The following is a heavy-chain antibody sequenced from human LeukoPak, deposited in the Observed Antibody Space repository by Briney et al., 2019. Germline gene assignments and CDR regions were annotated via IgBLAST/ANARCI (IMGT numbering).Heavy chain of an antibody. J-gene: IGHJ4*02. CDR1: GGSFSGYY. D-gene: IGHD4-17*01. Sequence: SETPSLTCAVYGGSFSGYYWSWIRQPPGKGLEWIGEITHSGSTNYNPSLKTRVTISVDTSKNQFSLKLSSVTAADTAVYYCAREGRTVTLKLYFDYWGQGTLVTVSS. CDR3: AREGRTVTLKLYFDY. V-gene: IGHV4-34*01. CDR2: ITHSGST.